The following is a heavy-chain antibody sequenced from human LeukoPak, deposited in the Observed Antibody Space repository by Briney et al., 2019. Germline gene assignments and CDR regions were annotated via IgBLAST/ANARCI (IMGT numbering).Heavy chain of an antibody. D-gene: IGHD6-19*01. CDR1: GFTVTTYY. Sequence: GGSLRLSCAASGFTVTTYYMSWVRQAPGKGLQWVSVIYSGGGTYYADSVKGRFTISRDKSKNTLYLQMNSLRVEDTAVYYCAKPRFLVAGFDYWGQGTLVTVSS. V-gene: IGHV3-53*01. CDR3: AKPRFLVAGFDY. J-gene: IGHJ4*02. CDR2: IYSGGGT.